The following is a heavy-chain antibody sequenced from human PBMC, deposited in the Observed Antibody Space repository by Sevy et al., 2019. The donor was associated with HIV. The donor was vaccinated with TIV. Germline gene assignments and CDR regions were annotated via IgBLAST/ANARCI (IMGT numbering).Heavy chain of an antibody. CDR3: ARGKRYCSGGSCYVYGMDV. CDR1: GFTFSSYS. Sequence: GGSLRLSCAASGFTFSSYSMNWVRQAPGKGLEWVSYISSSSSTIYYAHSVKGRFTISRDNAKNSLYLQMNSLRAEDTAVYYCARGKRYCSGGSCYVYGMDVWGQGTTVTVSS. V-gene: IGHV3-48*01. J-gene: IGHJ6*02. CDR2: ISSSSSTI. D-gene: IGHD2-15*01.